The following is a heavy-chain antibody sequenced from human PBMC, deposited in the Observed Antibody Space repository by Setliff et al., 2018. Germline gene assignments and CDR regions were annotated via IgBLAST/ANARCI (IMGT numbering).Heavy chain of an antibody. CDR2: INPNSGGT. J-gene: IGHJ4*02. CDR3: ARGPPDFVVVPAAAKFDY. D-gene: IGHD2-2*01. Sequence: ASVKVSCKASGYIFTDYYMHWVRQAPGQELGWMGRINPNSGGTNYAQKFQGRVTMTTDTPTSTAYMELRSLRTDDTAAYYCARGPPDFVVVPAAAKFDYWGQGTLVTVSS. V-gene: IGHV1-2*06. CDR1: GYIFTDYY.